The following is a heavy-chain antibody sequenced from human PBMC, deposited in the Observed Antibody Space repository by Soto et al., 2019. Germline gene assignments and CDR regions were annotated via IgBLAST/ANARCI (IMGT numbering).Heavy chain of an antibody. V-gene: IGHV4-59*02. J-gene: IGHJ6*02. CDR1: GSGSSCY. D-gene: IGHD6-6*01. CDR2: IYYSGAT. Sequence: GSGSSCYWSWIRQSPGKGLEWIGSIYYSGATNYNPSLESRLTISVDTSKNQFSLNLSPVTAADTAVYYCARGDLEQLVRKDYYYYGTDVWGQRTTVPVSS. CDR3: ARGDLEQLVRKDYYYYGTDV.